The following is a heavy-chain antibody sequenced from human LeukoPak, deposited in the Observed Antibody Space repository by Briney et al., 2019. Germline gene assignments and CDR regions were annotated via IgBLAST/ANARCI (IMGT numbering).Heavy chain of an antibody. V-gene: IGHV4-4*02. CDR1: GGSISSSNW. CDR2: IYHSGST. CDR3: ARGIYSYGLTLFDY. D-gene: IGHD5-18*01. J-gene: IGHJ4*02. Sequence: SETLSLTCAVSGGSISSSNWWSWVRQSPGKGLEWIGEIYHSGSTNYNPSLKSRVTISVDKSKNQFSLKLSSVTAADTAVYYCARGIYSYGLTLFDYWGQGTLVTVSS.